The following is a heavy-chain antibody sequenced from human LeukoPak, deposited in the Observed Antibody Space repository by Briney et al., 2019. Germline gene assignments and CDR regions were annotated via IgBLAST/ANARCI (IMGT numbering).Heavy chain of an antibody. CDR3: AKGRITIFGVVEVGYYFDY. J-gene: IGHJ4*02. V-gene: IGHV3-23*01. Sequence: GGSLRLSCAASGFTFSSYAMSGVRQAPGKGLEWVSAISGSGGSTYYADSVKGRFTISRDNSKNTLYLQMNSLRAEDTAVYYCAKGRITIFGVVEVGYYFDYWGQGTLVTVSS. CDR1: GFTFSSYA. D-gene: IGHD3-3*01. CDR2: ISGSGGST.